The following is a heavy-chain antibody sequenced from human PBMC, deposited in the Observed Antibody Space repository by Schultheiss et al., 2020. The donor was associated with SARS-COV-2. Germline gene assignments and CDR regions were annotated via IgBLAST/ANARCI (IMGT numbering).Heavy chain of an antibody. Sequence: GESLKISCSVSGLTFSSSWMTWVRQAPGRGLEWVSDISGSGGNTYYADSVKGRFTISRDNSKNTLYLQMNSLRAEDTAVYYCAGGPTGTSFDPWGQGTLVTVSS. D-gene: IGHD4-17*01. CDR1: GLTFSSSW. CDR2: ISGSGGNT. V-gene: IGHV3-23*01. J-gene: IGHJ5*02. CDR3: AGGPTGTSFDP.